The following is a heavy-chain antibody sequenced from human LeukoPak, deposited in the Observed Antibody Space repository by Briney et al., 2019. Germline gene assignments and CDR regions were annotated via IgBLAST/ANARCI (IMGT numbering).Heavy chain of an antibody. D-gene: IGHD3-22*01. J-gene: IGHJ5*02. V-gene: IGHV1-18*01. CDR3: ARDSEYYDSSGPNWFDP. Sequence: ASVKVSCKASGYTFTSYGISWVRQAPGQGLEWMGWISAYNGNTNYAQKLQGRVTMTTDTSTSTAYMELRSLRSDDTAVYYCARDSEYYDSSGPNWFDPWGQGTLVTVSS. CDR2: ISAYNGNT. CDR1: GYTFTSYG.